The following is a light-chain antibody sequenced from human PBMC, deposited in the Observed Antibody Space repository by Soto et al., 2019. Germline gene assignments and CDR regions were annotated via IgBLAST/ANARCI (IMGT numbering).Light chain of an antibody. V-gene: IGKV1-8*01. Sequence: AIRMTQSPSSFSASTGDTVTITCRASQAIRNSLAWYQQKPGKAPHLLIYSTSTLQSGVPSRFSVSRSGTEFTLTIGCLQSEDFATYFCQQYYDYPWTFGQGTKVEIK. CDR1: QAIRNS. CDR3: QQYYDYPWT. CDR2: STS. J-gene: IGKJ1*01.